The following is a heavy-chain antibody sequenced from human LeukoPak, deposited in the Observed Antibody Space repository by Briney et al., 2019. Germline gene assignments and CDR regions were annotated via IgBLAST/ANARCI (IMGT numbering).Heavy chain of an antibody. Sequence: GASVKVSCKASGYTFSGYYMHWVRQAPGQGLEWMGWINPNSGGTNYAQKFQGRVTMTRDTSISTAYMELSRLRSDDTAVYYCARGWEMATIPTRLDYWGQGTLVTVSS. D-gene: IGHD5-24*01. CDR2: INPNSGGT. V-gene: IGHV1-2*02. J-gene: IGHJ4*02. CDR3: ARGWEMATIPTRLDY. CDR1: GYTFSGYY.